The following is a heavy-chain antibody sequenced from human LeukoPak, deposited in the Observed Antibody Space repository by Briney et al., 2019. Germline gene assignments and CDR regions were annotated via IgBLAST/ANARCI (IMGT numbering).Heavy chain of an antibody. J-gene: IGHJ4*02. CDR3: AKGIFGRSLYYSDSSGYYGFDY. V-gene: IGHV3-9*01. CDR1: AFTFDDYS. D-gene: IGHD3-22*01. CDR2: ISWDRGSM. Sequence: SLRLSCAPSAFTFDDYSTRWVRQAPGNGLEWVSGISWDRGSMGYWDSVKGRFTIYRDHAKNSLYLQMTSLRAEDPALYCCAKGIFGRSLYYSDSSGYYGFDYWGQGTLVTVSS.